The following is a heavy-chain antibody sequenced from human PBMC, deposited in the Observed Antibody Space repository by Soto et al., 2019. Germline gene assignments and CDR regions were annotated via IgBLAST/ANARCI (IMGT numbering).Heavy chain of an antibody. Sequence: QVQLQESGPGLVKPSETLSLTCTVSGGSISSDYWSWIRQPPGKGLEWIGYIYYGGSINYNPSLESLVDISVETSKNQSSLKLTAVTAADTSVDYCARHWDWGSLAYWGQGTLVTVSS. J-gene: IGHJ4*01. D-gene: IGHD3-16*01. CDR2: IYYGGSI. CDR3: ARHWDWGSLAY. CDR1: GGSISSDY. V-gene: IGHV4-59*08.